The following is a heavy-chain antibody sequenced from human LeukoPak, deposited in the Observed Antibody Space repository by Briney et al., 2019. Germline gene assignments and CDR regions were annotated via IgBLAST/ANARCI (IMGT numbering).Heavy chain of an antibody. CDR1: GGSISSDSYY. D-gene: IGHD3/OR15-3a*01. Sequence: SQTLSLTCTVSGGSISSDSYYWSWIRQPAGKGLEWIGRIYTSGSTNYNPSLKSRVTLSVDTSKNQFSLKLSSVTAADTAVYYCARDPDWGHSFDYWGQGTLVTVSS. V-gene: IGHV4-61*02. J-gene: IGHJ4*02. CDR2: IYTSGST. CDR3: ARDPDWGHSFDY.